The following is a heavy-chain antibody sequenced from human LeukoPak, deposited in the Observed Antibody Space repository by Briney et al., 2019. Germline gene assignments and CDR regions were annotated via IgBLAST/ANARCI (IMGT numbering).Heavy chain of an antibody. D-gene: IGHD1-26*01. CDR1: GYTFSGYY. J-gene: IGHJ3*02. CDR2: INPNSGGT. Sequence: ASVKVSCKASGYTFSGYYMHWVRQAPGQGREWMGRINPNSGGTNYAQKIQGRVTITRDTSISTAYMELSRLRSDDTAVYYCAREQWELMDAFDIWGQGTMVTVSS. CDR3: AREQWELMDAFDI. V-gene: IGHV1-2*06.